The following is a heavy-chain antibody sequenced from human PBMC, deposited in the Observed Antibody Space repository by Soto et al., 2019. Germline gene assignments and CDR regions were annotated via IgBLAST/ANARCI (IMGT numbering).Heavy chain of an antibody. CDR3: ERAGAGHFDS. Sequence: QVQLVQSGAEVRKPGASVKVSCKASGYTFTTYNMHWVRQAPGQGLEWMGVINPSVGSTSYAQKFQGRVTMTRDTSTSTVYMELSSLRSEDTAVYYCERAGAGHFDSWGQGTLVTVSS. CDR1: GYTFTTYN. CDR2: INPSVGST. D-gene: IGHD3-10*01. V-gene: IGHV1-46*01. J-gene: IGHJ4*02.